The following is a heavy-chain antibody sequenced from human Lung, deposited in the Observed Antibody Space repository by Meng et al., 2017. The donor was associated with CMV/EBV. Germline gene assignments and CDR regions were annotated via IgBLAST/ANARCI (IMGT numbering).Heavy chain of an antibody. Sequence: SXTLSLXCAVSGDSISNSNWWTWVRQPPGKGLEWIGEIYHSGTTNYNPSLKSRVTISVNKSKKQFSLMLTSVTVADTAVYYCARKASWLLSLDYWCQGTLVTVSS. CDR2: IYHSGTT. V-gene: IGHV4-4*02. J-gene: IGHJ4*02. CDR1: GDSISNSNW. CDR3: ARKASWLLSLDY. D-gene: IGHD3-9*01.